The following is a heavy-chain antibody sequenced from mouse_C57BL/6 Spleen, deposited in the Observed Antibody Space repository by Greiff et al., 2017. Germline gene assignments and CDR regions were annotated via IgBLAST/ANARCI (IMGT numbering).Heavy chain of an antibody. CDR3: ANGNYGFAY. D-gene: IGHD2-1*01. J-gene: IGHJ3*01. Sequence: EVMLVESGGGLVKPGGSLKLSCAASGFTFSSYTMSWVRQTPEKRLEWVATISGGGGNTYYPDSVKGRFTISRDNAKNTLYLQMSSLRSEDTALYYCANGNYGFAYWGQGTLVTVSA. CDR2: ISGGGGNT. V-gene: IGHV5-9*01. CDR1: GFTFSSYT.